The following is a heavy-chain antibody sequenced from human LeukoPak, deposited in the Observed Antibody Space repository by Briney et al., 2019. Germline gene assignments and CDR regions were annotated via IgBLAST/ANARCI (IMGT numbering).Heavy chain of an antibody. CDR1: GFTFSTYW. J-gene: IGHJ4*02. CDR3: ARLSTVVTFDY. Sequence: GRSLRLSCAASGFTFSTYWMSWVRQAPGKGLEWVANIKEDGSVNAYVDSVKGRFTISRDNAKNSLDLQMHSLRVEDAAVYYCARLSTVVTFDYWGQGTLVTVSS. D-gene: IGHD4-23*01. CDR2: IKEDGSVN. V-gene: IGHV3-7*01.